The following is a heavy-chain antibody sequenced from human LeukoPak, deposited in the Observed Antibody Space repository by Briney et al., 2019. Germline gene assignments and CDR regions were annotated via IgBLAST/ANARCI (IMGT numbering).Heavy chain of an antibody. V-gene: IGHV3-74*01. Sequence: GGSLRLSCAASGFTFSSYWMHWVRQAPGKGLVWVSRINGDGSSTSYADSVKGRFTISRDNAKNTLYLQMNSLRAEDTALYYCARQNGGAEYGDYGHWGQGILVTVSS. D-gene: IGHD4-17*01. CDR1: GFTFSSYW. J-gene: IGHJ4*02. CDR2: INGDGSST. CDR3: ARQNGGAEYGDYGH.